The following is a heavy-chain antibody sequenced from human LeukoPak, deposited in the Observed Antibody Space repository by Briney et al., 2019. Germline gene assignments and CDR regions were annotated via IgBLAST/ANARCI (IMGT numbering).Heavy chain of an antibody. Sequence: GGSLRLSCAASGSTFSSYSMNWVRQAPGKGLEWVSSISSSSSYIYYADSVKGRYTISRDNAKNSLYLQMNSLRAEDTAVYYCARVDYDYGDLFDYWGQGTLVTVSS. V-gene: IGHV3-21*01. D-gene: IGHD4-17*01. CDR1: GSTFSSYS. J-gene: IGHJ4*02. CDR3: ARVDYDYGDLFDY. CDR2: ISSSSSYI.